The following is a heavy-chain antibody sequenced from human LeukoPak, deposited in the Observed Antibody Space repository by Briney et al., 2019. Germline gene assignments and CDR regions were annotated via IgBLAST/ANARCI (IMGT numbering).Heavy chain of an antibody. CDR2: IYHGGST. CDR3: ASSLTESFDY. Sequence: SETLSLTCAVSGGSISSGGYSWSWIRQPPGKGLEWIGYIYHGGSTYYNPSLKSRVTISVDRSKNQFSLKLSSVTAADTAVYYCASSLTESFDYWGQGTLVTVSS. D-gene: IGHD3-16*02. CDR1: GGSISSGGYS. J-gene: IGHJ4*02. V-gene: IGHV4-30-2*01.